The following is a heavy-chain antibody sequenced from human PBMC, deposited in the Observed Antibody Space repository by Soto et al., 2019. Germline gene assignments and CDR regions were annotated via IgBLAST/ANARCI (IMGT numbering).Heavy chain of an antibody. CDR3: AREIYYYDSSGYYSPAGY. D-gene: IGHD3-22*01. CDR2: INPSGGST. V-gene: IGHV1-46*01. J-gene: IGHJ4*02. CDR1: GYTFASYY. Sequence: GASVEVSCKASGYTFASYYRRWVRQAPGQGLEWMGIINPSGGSTSYAQKFQGRVTMTRDTSTSTVYMELSSLRSEDTAVYYCAREIYYYDSSGYYSPAGYWGQGTLVTVSS.